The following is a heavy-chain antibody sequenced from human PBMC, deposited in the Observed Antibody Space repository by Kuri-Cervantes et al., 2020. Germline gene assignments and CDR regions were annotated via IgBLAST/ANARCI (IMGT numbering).Heavy chain of an antibody. CDR2: IKPDGSEK. D-gene: IGHD3-16*01. CDR1: GFMFSSYW. CDR3: LRDYGGV. J-gene: IGHJ6*02. Sequence: GGSLRLSCIASGFMFSSYWMSWVRQAPGKGLECVANIKPDGSEKNYVDSVKGRFTISRDNGKNTLYLQMNSLSAEETAVYYCLRDYGGVWGQGTTVTVSS. V-gene: IGHV3-7*01.